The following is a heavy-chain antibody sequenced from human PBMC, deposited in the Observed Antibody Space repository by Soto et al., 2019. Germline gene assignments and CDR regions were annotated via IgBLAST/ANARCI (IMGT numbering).Heavy chain of an antibody. Sequence: SETLSLTCTVSGGSINSYYWGWIRQPPGKGLEWIGYISYSGNTNQNPSLQSRVTMSVVTSKNQFSLKVNSVTAADTAIYYCARVIVSSYSGNYPPRYYFDYWGQGTLVTVSS. D-gene: IGHD1-26*01. J-gene: IGHJ4*02. CDR1: GGSINSYY. CDR3: ARVIVSSYSGNYPPRYYFDY. V-gene: IGHV4-59*01. CDR2: ISYSGNT.